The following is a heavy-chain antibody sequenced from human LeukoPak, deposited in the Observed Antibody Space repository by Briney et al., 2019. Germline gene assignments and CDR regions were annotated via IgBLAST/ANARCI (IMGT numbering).Heavy chain of an antibody. V-gene: IGHV4-39*01. CDR2: IYYSGST. CDR1: GGSISSSSYY. CDR3: ASRDSSSFTPFDY. D-gene: IGHD6-13*01. Sequence: KSSETLSLTCTVSGGSISSSSYYWGWIRQPPGKGLEWIGSIYYSGSTYYNPSLKSRVTISVDTSKNQFSLKLSSVTAADTAVYYCASRDSSSFTPFDYWGQGTLVTVSS. J-gene: IGHJ4*02.